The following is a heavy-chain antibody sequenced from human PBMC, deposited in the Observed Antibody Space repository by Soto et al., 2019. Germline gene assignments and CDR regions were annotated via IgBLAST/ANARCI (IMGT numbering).Heavy chain of an antibody. CDR1: GGSFSGYY. CDR3: ARFEYGDYARYFDY. Sequence: SETLSLTCAVYGGSFSGYYWSWIRQPPGKGLEWIGEINHSGSTNYNPSLKSRVTISVDTSKNQFSLKLSSVTAADTAVYYCARFEYGDYARYFDYWDQGTLVTVSS. J-gene: IGHJ4*02. V-gene: IGHV4-34*01. D-gene: IGHD4-17*01. CDR2: INHSGST.